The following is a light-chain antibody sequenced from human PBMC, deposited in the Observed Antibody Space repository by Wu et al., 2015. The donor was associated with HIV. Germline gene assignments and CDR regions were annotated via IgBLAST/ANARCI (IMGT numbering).Light chain of an antibody. V-gene: IGKV3-11*01. CDR3: QQRSNWPFT. Sequence: SKHETKARRPTAPHLWLHQHGPSGIPARFSGSGSDTAFTLTISSLEPEDFALXYCQQRSNWPFTFGPGTKVEIK. J-gene: IGKJ3*01. CDR2: LH.